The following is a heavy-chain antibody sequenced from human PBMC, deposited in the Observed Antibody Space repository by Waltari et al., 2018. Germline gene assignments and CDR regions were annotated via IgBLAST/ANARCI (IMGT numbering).Heavy chain of an antibody. CDR1: GFSFSGFW. Sequence: EVQLVEYGGGLVQPGGSLRLCCAASGFSFSGFWVCWVREAPGRVLDWLANIKHDGSQKYYVDSEDGRFTISRDNAKNSLCLQMDSLTPKDTAVYFCAKDNCSYNRHFESWDQGSLVTVSS. J-gene: IGHJ4*02. V-gene: IGHV3-7*01. CDR2: IKHDGSQK. CDR3: AKDNCSYNRHFES. D-gene: IGHD3-10*01.